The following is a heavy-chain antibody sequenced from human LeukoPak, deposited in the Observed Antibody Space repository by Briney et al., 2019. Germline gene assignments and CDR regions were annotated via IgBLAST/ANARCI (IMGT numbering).Heavy chain of an antibody. Sequence: ASVKVSCKASGYTFTSYYMHWVRQAPGQGLEWMGIINPSGGSTSYAQKFQGRVTITRNTSISTAYMELSRLRSDDTAVYYCAKIVGATTTYFDYWGQGTLVTVSS. CDR2: INPSGGST. V-gene: IGHV1-46*03. D-gene: IGHD1-26*01. CDR1: GYTFTSYY. J-gene: IGHJ4*02. CDR3: AKIVGATTTYFDY.